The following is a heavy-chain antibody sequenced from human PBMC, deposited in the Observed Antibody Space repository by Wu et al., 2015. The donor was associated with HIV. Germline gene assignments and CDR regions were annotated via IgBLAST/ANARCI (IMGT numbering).Heavy chain of an antibody. CDR3: ARSIAARPDVWYFDL. Sequence: QVQLVQSGAEVKKPGASVKVSCKASGYTFTSYYMHWVRQAPGQGLEWMGIINPSGGSTSYAQKFQGRVTMTRDTSTSTVYMELSSLRSEDTAVYYCARSIAARPDVWYFDLWGRGTLVTVSS. CDR1: GYTFTSYY. D-gene: IGHD6-6*01. CDR2: INPSGGST. J-gene: IGHJ2*01. V-gene: IGHV1-46*03.